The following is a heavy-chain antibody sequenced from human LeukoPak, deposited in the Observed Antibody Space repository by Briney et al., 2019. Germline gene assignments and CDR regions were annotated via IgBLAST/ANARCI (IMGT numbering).Heavy chain of an antibody. J-gene: IGHJ5*02. CDR2: IYTSGST. CDR3: ARVVYSNYGASLWFDP. CDR1: GGSISSYY. Sequence: PSETLSLTCTVSGGSISSYYWSWIRQPAGKGLEWIGRIYTSGSTNYNPSLKSRVTMSVDTSKNQFSLKLSSVTAADTAVYYCARVVYSNYGASLWFDPWGQGTLVTVSS. D-gene: IGHD4-11*01. V-gene: IGHV4-4*07.